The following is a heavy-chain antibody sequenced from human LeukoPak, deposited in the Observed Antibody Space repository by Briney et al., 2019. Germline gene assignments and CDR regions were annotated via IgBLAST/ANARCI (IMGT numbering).Heavy chain of an antibody. CDR1: GVSISSYY. CDR3: ERVRVVISRSYFDY. Sequence: SETLSLTCAVPGVSISSYYWSWVRQPSGKGLEWVGRIYSSGSTNYNPSLKSLVSMSVDTSKDQFSLKLSPATAADTGVYYCERVRVVISRSYFDYWRQGTLVTVSS. CDR2: IYSSGST. V-gene: IGHV4-59*10. J-gene: IGHJ4*02. D-gene: IGHD3-3*01.